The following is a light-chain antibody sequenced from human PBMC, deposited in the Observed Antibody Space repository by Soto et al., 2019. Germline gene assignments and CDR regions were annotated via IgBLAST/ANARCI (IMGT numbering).Light chain of an antibody. J-gene: IGLJ2*01. CDR3: GTWDSSLSVVV. Sequence: QSVLSEAPSVSAGACPEVTISCSGSSSNIGNKCVSWYQQHPGTAPKHLIYDNNERPSRIPDRFSGSKSGTSATLGITGLQTGDKADYYCGTWDSSLSVVVFGGGTQLTVL. CDR1: SSNIGNKC. CDR2: DNN. V-gene: IGLV1-51*01.